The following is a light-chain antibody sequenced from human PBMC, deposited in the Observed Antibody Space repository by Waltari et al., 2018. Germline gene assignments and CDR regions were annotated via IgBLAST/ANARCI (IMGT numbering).Light chain of an antibody. V-gene: IGLV2-14*01. CDR3: SSYTSSISLA. J-gene: IGLJ2*01. Sequence: QSALTQPASVSGSPGQSITISCTGTSSDVGGYNYVSWYQQHPGRAPKPLIYEVSNRASGVSNRFSGSKSGNTASLTISGLQAEDEADYYCSSYTSSISLAFGGGTKLTVL. CDR2: EVS. CDR1: SSDVGGYNY.